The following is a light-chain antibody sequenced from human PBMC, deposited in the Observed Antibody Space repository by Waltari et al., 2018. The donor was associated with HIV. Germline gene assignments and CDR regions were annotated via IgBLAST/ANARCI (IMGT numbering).Light chain of an antibody. CDR2: EAS. V-gene: IGKV3-11*01. CDR3: QQRSTGPST. J-gene: IGKJ1*01. Sequence: ENVLTQFPATLSLSPGERATLSCRASQSVGNFLVWYQQKPGQAPRLLIYEASNRAAGIPARFSGSGSGTDFTLTISRLEPEDFAVYYCQQRSTGPSTFGQGTKVEIK. CDR1: QSVGNF.